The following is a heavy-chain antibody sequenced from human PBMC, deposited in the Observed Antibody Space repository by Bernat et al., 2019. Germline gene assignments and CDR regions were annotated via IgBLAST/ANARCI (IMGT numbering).Heavy chain of an antibody. Sequence: EVQLVESGGGLVQPGGSLRLSCAASGFSFSSYSMNWVRQAPGKGLEWVSSISTRSSYIYYADSVKGRFTISRDNAKNSLYLQMNSLRAEDTAVYSCAKSSAIAVADLSPPIVDYWGQGTLVTVSS. D-gene: IGHD6-19*01. V-gene: IGHV3-21*01. CDR2: ISTRSSYI. CDR3: AKSSAIAVADLSPPIVDY. J-gene: IGHJ4*02. CDR1: GFSFSSYS.